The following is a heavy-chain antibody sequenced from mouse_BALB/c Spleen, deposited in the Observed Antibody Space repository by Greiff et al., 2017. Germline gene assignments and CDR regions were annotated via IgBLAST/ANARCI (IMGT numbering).Heavy chain of an antibody. Sequence: EVQRVESGGGLVKPGGSLKLSCAASGFAFSSYDMSWVRQTPEKRLEWVAYISSGGGSTYYPDTVKGRFTISRDNAKNTLYLQMSSLKSEDTAMYYCARSDGYRFAYWGQGTLVTVS. CDR2: ISSGGGST. J-gene: IGHJ3*01. V-gene: IGHV5-12-1*01. CDR1: GFAFSSYD. D-gene: IGHD2-3*01. CDR3: ARSDGYRFAY.